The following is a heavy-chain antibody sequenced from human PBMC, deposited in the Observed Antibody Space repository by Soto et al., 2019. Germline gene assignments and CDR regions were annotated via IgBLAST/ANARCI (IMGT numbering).Heavy chain of an antibody. D-gene: IGHD3-3*01. V-gene: IGHV4-59*02. J-gene: IGHJ4*02. Sequence: SETLSLTCSVSGSSVRSYAWSWIRQPPGKGLEWIGYISYTGSTKYSPSLKSRVTISEDASANQFSFRLSSVTAADTAVYYCAREAGVVTPGWFDFWGQGTVVTVSS. CDR1: GSSVRSYA. CDR2: ISYTGST. CDR3: AREAGVVTPGWFDF.